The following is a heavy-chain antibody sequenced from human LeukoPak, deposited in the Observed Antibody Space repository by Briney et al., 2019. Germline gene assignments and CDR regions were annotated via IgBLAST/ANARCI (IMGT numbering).Heavy chain of an antibody. D-gene: IGHD5-18*01. CDR3: ATGRGYSYGRVLNDY. J-gene: IGHJ4*02. CDR2: INHSGST. CDR1: GGSFSGYY. V-gene: IGHV4-34*01. Sequence: TSETLSLTCAVYGGSFSGYYWSWIRQPPGKGLEWIGEINHSGSTNYNPSLKSRVTISVDTSKNQFSLKLSSVTAADTAVYYCATGRGYSYGRVLNDYWGQGTLVTVSS.